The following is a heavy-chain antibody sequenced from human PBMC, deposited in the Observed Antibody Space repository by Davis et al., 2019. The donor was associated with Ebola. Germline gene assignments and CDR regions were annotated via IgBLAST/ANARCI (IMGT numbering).Heavy chain of an antibody. CDR1: GGSFSGYY. V-gene: IGHV4-34*01. D-gene: IGHD4-17*01. CDR2: INHSGST. Sequence: PSETLSLTCAVYGGSFSGYYWSWIRQPPGKGLEWIGEINHSGSTNYNPSLKSRVTISVDTSKNQFSLKLSSVTAADTAVYYCARGGTTVTTGYWYFDLWGRGTLVTVSS. CDR3: ARGGTTVTTGYWYFDL. J-gene: IGHJ2*01.